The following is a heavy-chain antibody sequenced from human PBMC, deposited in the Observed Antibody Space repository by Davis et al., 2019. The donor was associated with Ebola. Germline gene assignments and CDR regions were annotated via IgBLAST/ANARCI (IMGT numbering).Heavy chain of an antibody. CDR1: GFTFSDYS. J-gene: IGHJ4*02. Sequence: PGGSLRLSCAASGFTFSDYSMNWVRQAPGKGLEWVSVIYSGGSTYYADSVKGRFTISRDNSKNTLYLQMNSLRAEDTAVYYCARGVVGATSLMDYWGQGTLVTVSS. D-gene: IGHD1-26*01. CDR3: ARGVVGATSLMDY. CDR2: IYSGGST. V-gene: IGHV3-53*01.